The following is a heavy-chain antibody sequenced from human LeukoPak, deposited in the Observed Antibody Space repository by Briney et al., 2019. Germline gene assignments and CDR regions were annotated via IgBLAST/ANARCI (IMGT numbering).Heavy chain of an antibody. CDR1: GFTFSGYA. V-gene: IGHV3-30*04. CDR3: ARDEELEYSSSSLDY. D-gene: IGHD6-6*01. J-gene: IGHJ4*02. Sequence: GGSLRLSCAASGFTFSGYAMHWVRQAPGKGLEWVALISYDGSDKYYADSVKGRFTISRDNSKNTLYLQMNSLRAEDTAVYYCARDEELEYSSSSLDYWGQGTLVTVSS. CDR2: ISYDGSDK.